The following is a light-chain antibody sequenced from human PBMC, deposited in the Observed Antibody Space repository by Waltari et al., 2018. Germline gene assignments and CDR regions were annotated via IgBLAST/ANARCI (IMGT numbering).Light chain of an antibody. J-gene: IGLJ2*01. CDR1: SSDVGGSNY. CDR3: SSWTDSDSLKLL. Sequence: QSALTQPASVSGSPGQSITISCTGTSSDVGGSNYVSWYQQHPGKVPQLMIYDVTNRPSGVSKRFSGSKSGNTASRTISGLQAEDEADYYCSSWTDSDSLKLLFGGGTKLTVL. CDR2: DVT. V-gene: IGLV2-14*03.